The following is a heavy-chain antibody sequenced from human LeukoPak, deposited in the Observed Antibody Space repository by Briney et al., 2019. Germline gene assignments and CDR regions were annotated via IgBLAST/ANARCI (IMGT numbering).Heavy chain of an antibody. CDR1: GFTFKKYW. J-gene: IGHJ4*02. CDR3: AKDTAFMVRGTLDY. V-gene: IGHV3-7*03. D-gene: IGHD3-10*01. CDR2: IKEDGSET. Sequence: GGSLRLSCAASGFTFKKYWMNWVRQVPGKGLECLANIKEDGSETYYADSVQGRFTISRDNPKNSLYLQMNSLRAEDTALYYCAKDTAFMVRGTLDYWGQGTLVTVSS.